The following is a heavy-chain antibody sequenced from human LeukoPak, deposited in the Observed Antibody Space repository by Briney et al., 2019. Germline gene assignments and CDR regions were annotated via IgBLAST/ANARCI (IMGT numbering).Heavy chain of an antibody. CDR3: ARSGRGAIVVVPAAGPLFDY. D-gene: IGHD2-2*01. CDR2: INHSGST. Sequence: SETLSLTCAVYGGSFSGYYWSWIRQPPGKGLEWIGEINHSGSTNYNPSLKSRVTISVDTSKNQFSLKLSSVTAADTAVYYCARSGRGAIVVVPAAGPLFDYWGQVTLVTVSS. J-gene: IGHJ4*02. V-gene: IGHV4-34*01. CDR1: GGSFSGYY.